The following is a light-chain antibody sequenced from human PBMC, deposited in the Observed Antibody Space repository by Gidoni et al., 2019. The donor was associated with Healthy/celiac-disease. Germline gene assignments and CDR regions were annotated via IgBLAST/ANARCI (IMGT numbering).Light chain of an antibody. CDR3: QQSYSTLIT. CDR1: QSISSY. V-gene: IGKV1-39*01. J-gene: IGKJ4*01. CDR2: AAS. Sequence: DIQMTQSPSSLSASVGDRVTITCRASQSISSYLNWYQQKPGKAPKLLIYAASSLQSVVPSRFSGSGSGTDFTLTISSLQPEDFATYYCQQSYSTLITFGGGTKVEIK.